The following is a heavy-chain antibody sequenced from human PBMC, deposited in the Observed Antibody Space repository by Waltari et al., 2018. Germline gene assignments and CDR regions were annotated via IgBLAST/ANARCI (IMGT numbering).Heavy chain of an antibody. Sequence: QVQLVESGGGVVQPGRSLRLSCAASGFTFSSYAMHWVRQAPGKGLEWVAVISYDGSNKYYADSVKGRFTISRDNSKNTLYLQMNSLRAEDTAVYYCAREGSSSWDYWGQGTLVTVSS. V-gene: IGHV3-30-3*01. CDR1: GFTFSSYA. J-gene: IGHJ4*02. CDR2: ISYDGSNK. CDR3: AREGSSSWDY. D-gene: IGHD6-13*01.